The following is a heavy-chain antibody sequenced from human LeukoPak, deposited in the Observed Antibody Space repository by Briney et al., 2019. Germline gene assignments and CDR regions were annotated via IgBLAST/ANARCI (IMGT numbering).Heavy chain of an antibody. J-gene: IGHJ4*02. Sequence: VASVKVSCKASGYTFTDYAIRWVRQAPAQGLEWVVGINDYSGDTNHAQRFQARVTMTTDTSTSTAYMELRSLRSDDTAMYYCARDGGNYRFDYWGQGTLVTVSS. CDR2: INDYSGDT. CDR3: ARDGGNYRFDY. V-gene: IGHV1-18*01. D-gene: IGHD1-7*01. CDR1: GYTFTDYA.